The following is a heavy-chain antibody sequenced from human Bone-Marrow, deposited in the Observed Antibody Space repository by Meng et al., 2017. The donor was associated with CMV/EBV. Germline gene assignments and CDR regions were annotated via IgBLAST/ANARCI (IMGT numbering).Heavy chain of an antibody. CDR3: ARNPLSGYYFY. V-gene: IGHV4-34*01. CDR1: GGSFSGYY. CDR2: IKHSGST. Sequence: SQSFALTCAVYGGSFSGYYWSWIRQPPGKGLELIGEIKHSGSTNYNPSLKSRVTISVDTSKHQFSLKRSSVTAADTAVYYWARNPLSGYYFYWGQGTLVTVSS. J-gene: IGHJ4*02. D-gene: IGHD3-22*01.